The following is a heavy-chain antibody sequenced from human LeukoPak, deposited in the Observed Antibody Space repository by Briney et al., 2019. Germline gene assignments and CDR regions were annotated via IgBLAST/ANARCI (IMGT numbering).Heavy chain of an antibody. Sequence: SVKVSCKTSGGTFIIYAISWVRQAPGQGLERMGGIIPIFGTTNYAQKFQGRVTITADESTSTAYMELSSLRSEDTAVYYCATSGSRTPSYYYGMDVWGQGTTVTVSS. V-gene: IGHV1-69*13. CDR2: IIPIFGTT. CDR1: GGTFIIYA. J-gene: IGHJ6*02. D-gene: IGHD1-26*01. CDR3: ATSGSRTPSYYYGMDV.